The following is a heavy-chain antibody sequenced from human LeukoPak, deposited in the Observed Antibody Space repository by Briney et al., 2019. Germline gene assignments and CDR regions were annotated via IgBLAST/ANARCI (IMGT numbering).Heavy chain of an antibody. Sequence: GGSLRLSCAASGFTFSSYSMNWVRQAPGKGLEWVSYTSSSSSTIYYADSVKGRFTISRDNAKNSLYLQMNSLRAEDTAVYYCAKSSDLLTGYYSYFEYWGHGTLVTVAS. CDR3: AKSSDLLTGYYSYFEY. D-gene: IGHD3-9*01. CDR1: GFTFSSYS. V-gene: IGHV3-48*01. CDR2: TSSSSSTI. J-gene: IGHJ4*01.